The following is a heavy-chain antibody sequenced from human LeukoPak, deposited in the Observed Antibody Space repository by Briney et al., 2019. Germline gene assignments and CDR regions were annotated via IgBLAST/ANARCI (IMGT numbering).Heavy chain of an antibody. CDR1: GYTFTSYG. CDR2: ISAYNGNT. D-gene: IGHD3-22*01. V-gene: IGHV1-18*01. J-gene: IGHJ4*02. CDR3: ARSTGDYYDSSGYFWNDY. Sequence: ASVKVSCKASGYTFTSYGISWVRQAPGQGLEWMGWISAYNGNTNYAQKLQGRATMTTDTSTSTAYMELRSLRSDDTAVYYCARSTGDYYDSSGYFWNDYWGQGTLVTVSS.